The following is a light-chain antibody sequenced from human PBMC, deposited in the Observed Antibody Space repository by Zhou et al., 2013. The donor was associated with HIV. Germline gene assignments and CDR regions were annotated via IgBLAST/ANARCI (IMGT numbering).Light chain of an antibody. CDR3: QQHDNLPPFT. V-gene: IGKV1-5*03. CDR1: QSLTSW. J-gene: IGKJ3*01. Sequence: DIQMTQSPSTLSASVGDRVTITCRASQSLTSWLAWYQQKPGKAPKLLIYKASTLESGVPSRFSGSGSETEFTLTISSLQPDDFAIYYCQQHDNLPPFTFGPGTKVDIK. CDR2: KAS.